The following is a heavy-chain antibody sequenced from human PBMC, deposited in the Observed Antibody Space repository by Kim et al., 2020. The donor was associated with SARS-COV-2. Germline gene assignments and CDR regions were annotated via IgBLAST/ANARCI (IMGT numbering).Heavy chain of an antibody. Sequence: ASVKVSCKVSGYTLTELSMHWVRQAPGKGLEWMGGFDPEDGETIYAQKFQGRVTMTEDTSTDTAYIELSSLRSEDTAVYYCATGVVVVPAANHWFDPWGQGTLVTVSS. J-gene: IGHJ5*02. V-gene: IGHV1-24*01. CDR2: FDPEDGET. D-gene: IGHD2-2*01. CDR1: GYTLTELS. CDR3: ATGVVVVPAANHWFDP.